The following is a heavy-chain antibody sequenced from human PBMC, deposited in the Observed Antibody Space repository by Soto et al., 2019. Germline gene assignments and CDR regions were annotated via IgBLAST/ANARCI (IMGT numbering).Heavy chain of an antibody. CDR1: GGSISTVGHY. V-gene: IGHV4-31*03. CDR2: TYHTGST. Sequence: PSETLSLTCSVSGGSISTVGHYWTWIRQPPGKGLEWIGSTYHTGSTYYSKSLRSRLTMSVDTSKSQFSLRLSSVTAAGTAVYYCARATGTLRSRNCDYWGQGSLVTVSS. CDR3: ARATGTLRSRNCDY. D-gene: IGHD1-1*01. J-gene: IGHJ4*02.